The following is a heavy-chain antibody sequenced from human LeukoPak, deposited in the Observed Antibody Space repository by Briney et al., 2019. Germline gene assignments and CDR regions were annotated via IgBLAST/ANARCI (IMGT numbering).Heavy chain of an antibody. J-gene: IGHJ3*02. CDR2: IFYSGST. V-gene: IGHV4-39*07. CDR1: GGSISSSSYY. CDR3: ATARSDDVFDI. Sequence: SETLSLTCTVSGGSISSSSYYWGWIRQPPGEGLEWIGNIFYSGSTSYNPSLQSRVTISVDTSKNQFSLRLSSVTAADTALYFCATARSDDVFDIWGQGTMVTVSS.